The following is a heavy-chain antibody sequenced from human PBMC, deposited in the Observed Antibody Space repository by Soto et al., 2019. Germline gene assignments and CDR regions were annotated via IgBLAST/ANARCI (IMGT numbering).Heavy chain of an antibody. CDR1: GGSISSSSYY. CDR2: IYYSGST. CDR3: ARGLTIFGLGYFQH. Sequence: PSETLSLTCTVSGGSISSSSYYWGWIRQPPGKGLEWIGSIYYSGSTYYNPSLKSRVTISVDTSKNQFSLKLSSVTAADTAVYYCARGLTIFGLGYFQHWGQGTLVTVSS. D-gene: IGHD3-3*01. V-gene: IGHV4-39*07. J-gene: IGHJ1*01.